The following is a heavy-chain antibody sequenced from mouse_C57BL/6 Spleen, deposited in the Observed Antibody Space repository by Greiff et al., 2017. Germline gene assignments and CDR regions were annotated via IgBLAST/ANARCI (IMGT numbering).Heavy chain of an antibody. D-gene: IGHD2-2*01. CDR2: IHPNSGST. CDR1: GYTFTSYW. V-gene: IGHV1-64*01. J-gene: IGHJ2*01. Sequence: QVQLQQPGAELVKPGASVKLSCKASGYTFTSYWMHWVKQRPGQGLEWIGMIHPNSGSTNYNEKFKSKATLTVDKSSSTAYMQLSSLTSEDSAVYYCAREGGYEAFDYWGQGTTLTVAS. CDR3: AREGGYEAFDY.